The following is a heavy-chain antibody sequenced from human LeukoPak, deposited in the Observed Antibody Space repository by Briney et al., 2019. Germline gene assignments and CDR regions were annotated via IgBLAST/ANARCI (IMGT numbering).Heavy chain of an antibody. CDR1: GFTVSTIY. V-gene: IGHV3-66*01. CDR2: ISSGGTT. J-gene: IGHJ3*02. CDR3: ATRRLFDAFDI. D-gene: IGHD6-25*01. Sequence: GGSLRLSCAASGFTVSTIYMSWVRQAPGKGLEWVALISSGGTTSYADSVKGRFTISRDNSKDTLYLQMNSLRAEDTAVYYCATRRLFDAFDIWGQGTMVTVSS.